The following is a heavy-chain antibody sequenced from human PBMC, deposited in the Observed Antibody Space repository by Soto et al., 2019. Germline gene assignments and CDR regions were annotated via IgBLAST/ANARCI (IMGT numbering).Heavy chain of an antibody. V-gene: IGHV1-18*01. CDR2: ISPFNGNT. Sequence: QVKLVQSGPEMTTPGASVTLSCKTSGYTFFDYGVTWLRQAPGQGPEWMGWISPFNGNTNLAPKFQDRPTLTAETATNTGYMDLRTLTSDDTAVYYCARDEGTLLSEPYFEHWGQGSLVTVSS. J-gene: IGHJ4*02. CDR3: ARDEGTLLSEPYFEH. CDR1: GYTFFDYG.